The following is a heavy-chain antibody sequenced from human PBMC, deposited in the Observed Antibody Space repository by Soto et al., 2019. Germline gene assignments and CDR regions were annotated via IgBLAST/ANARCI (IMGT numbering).Heavy chain of an antibody. CDR2: IITIFGTA. D-gene: IGHD6-19*01. CDR1: GGTFSSYA. J-gene: IGHJ3*02. CDR3: AKGRIAVAGPDAFDI. Sequence: QVQLVQSGAEVTKPGSSVKVSCTASGGTFSSYAISWVRQAPGQGLEWMGGIITIFGTANYAQKFQGRVTITADKSTSTAYMELSSLRSEDTAVYYCAKGRIAVAGPDAFDIWGQGTMVTVSS. V-gene: IGHV1-69*06.